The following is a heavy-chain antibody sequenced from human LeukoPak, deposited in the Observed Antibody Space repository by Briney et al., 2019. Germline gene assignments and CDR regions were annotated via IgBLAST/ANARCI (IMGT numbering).Heavy chain of an antibody. CDR2: INPDGSST. Sequence: GGSLRLSCAASGFTFSNSWMHWVRQAPGEGLVWVSRINPDGSSTTYADSVKGRFTISRDNSKNTLYLQMNSLRAEDTAVYYCVLYGDYESPDGFDIWGQGTMVTVSS. CDR3: VLYGDYESPDGFDI. J-gene: IGHJ3*02. CDR1: GFTFSNSW. V-gene: IGHV3-74*01. D-gene: IGHD4-17*01.